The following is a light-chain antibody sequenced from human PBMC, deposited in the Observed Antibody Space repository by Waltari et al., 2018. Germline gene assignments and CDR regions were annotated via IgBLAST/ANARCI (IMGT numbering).Light chain of an antibody. CDR2: AAS. V-gene: IGKV1-39*01. Sequence: QMTQSPSSLSASVGDRVTITCRASQSISSYLNWYQQKPGKAPKLLIYAASSLQSGVPSRFSGSGSGTDFTLTISSLQPEDFATYYCQQSYSTLTWTFGQGTKVEIK. CDR1: QSISSY. J-gene: IGKJ1*01. CDR3: QQSYSTLTWT.